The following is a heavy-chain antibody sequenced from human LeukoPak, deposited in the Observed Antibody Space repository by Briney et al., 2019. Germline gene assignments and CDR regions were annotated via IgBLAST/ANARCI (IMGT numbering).Heavy chain of an antibody. V-gene: IGHV5-51*01. CDR3: VRRGFCGGTGGCHFAAFDV. Sequence: GESLKISCKVSGFSFNRYWIGWVRQTPGKGLEYMGIIFLPDSETRYSSPFQGQVTNAADKSTNTAYLQWSSVKASDTGIFYCVRRGFCGGTGGCHFAAFDVWGQGTLVTVSS. D-gene: IGHD2-21*01. CDR1: GFSFNRYW. CDR2: IFLPDSET. J-gene: IGHJ4*02.